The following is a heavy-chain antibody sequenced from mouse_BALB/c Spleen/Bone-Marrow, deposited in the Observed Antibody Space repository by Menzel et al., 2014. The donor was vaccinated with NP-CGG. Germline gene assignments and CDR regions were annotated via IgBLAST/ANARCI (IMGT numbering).Heavy chain of an antibody. V-gene: IGHV2-9*02. D-gene: IGHD3-2*02. CDR1: GFSLTSYG. CDR3: ARRSQGYAMDY. Sequence: QVQLQQSGPGLVAPSQSLSITCTVSGFSLTSYGVHWVRQPPGKGLEWLGVIWAGGSTNYNSALMSRLSISKDNSKSXVFLKMNSLQTDDTAMYYCARRSQGYAMDYWGQGTSVTVSS. CDR2: IWAGGST. J-gene: IGHJ4*01.